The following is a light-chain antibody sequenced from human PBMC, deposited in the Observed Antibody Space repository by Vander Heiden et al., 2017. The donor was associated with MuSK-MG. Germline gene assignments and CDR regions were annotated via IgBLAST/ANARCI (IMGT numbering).Light chain of an antibody. CDR1: QSLLHSNGYNY. CDR2: LGS. Sequence: DIVMTQSPLSLPVTPGEPASISCRSSQSLLHSNGYNYLDWYLQKPGQSPQLLIYLGSNRASGVPDRFSGSGSGTDFTLKISRVEAEDVGVYYCMQAPQTRITFGQGTLLEIK. V-gene: IGKV2-28*01. CDR3: MQAPQTRIT. J-gene: IGKJ5*01.